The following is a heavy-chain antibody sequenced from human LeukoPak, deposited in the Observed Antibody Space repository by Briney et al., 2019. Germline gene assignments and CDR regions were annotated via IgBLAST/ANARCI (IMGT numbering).Heavy chain of an antibody. D-gene: IGHD3-16*01. V-gene: IGHV3-21*01. CDR3: ARGDKFSGDY. CDR1: GFTFSSNG. Sequence: PGGSLRLSCAASGFTFSSNGMNWVRQAPGKGLEWISSISSSSSYVYYADSVKGRFTISRDNAENSLYLQMDSLRVDDTAVYYCARGDKFSGDYWGQGTLVTVSS. CDR2: ISSSSSYV. J-gene: IGHJ4*02.